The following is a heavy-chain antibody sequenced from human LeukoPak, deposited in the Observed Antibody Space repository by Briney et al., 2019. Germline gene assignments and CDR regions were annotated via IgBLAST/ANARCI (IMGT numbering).Heavy chain of an antibody. V-gene: IGHV4-31*03. Sequence: SQTLSLTCTVSGGSISSGGYYWSWIRQHPGKGLEWIGYIYYSGSTYYNPSLKSRVTISVDTSKNQFSLKLSSVTAADTAVYYCARGSAEVRGVKYYYYGMDVWGQGTTVTVSS. J-gene: IGHJ6*02. D-gene: IGHD3-10*01. CDR3: ARGSAEVRGVKYYYYGMDV. CDR1: GGSISSGGYY. CDR2: IYYSGST.